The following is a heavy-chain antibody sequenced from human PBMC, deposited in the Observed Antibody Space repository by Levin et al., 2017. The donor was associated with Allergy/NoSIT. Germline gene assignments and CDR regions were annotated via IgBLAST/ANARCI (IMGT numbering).Heavy chain of an antibody. CDR3: AKDCRTRYSSSWCGFDY. Sequence: GESLKISCAASGFTFSSYGMHWVRQAPGKGLEWVAVISYDGSNKYYADSVKGRFTISRDNSKNTLYLQMNSLRAEDTAVYYCAKDCRTRYSSSWCGFDYWGQGTLVTVSS. J-gene: IGHJ4*02. CDR1: GFTFSSYG. V-gene: IGHV3-30*18. D-gene: IGHD6-13*01. CDR2: ISYDGSNK.